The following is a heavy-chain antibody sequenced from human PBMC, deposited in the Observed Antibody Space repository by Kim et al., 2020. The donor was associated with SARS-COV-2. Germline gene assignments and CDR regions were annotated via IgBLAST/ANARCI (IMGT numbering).Heavy chain of an antibody. CDR3: ASTQGMPVTLDY. D-gene: IGHD1-20*01. J-gene: IGHJ4*02. Sequence: GGSLRLSCAASGFTFNSYAMSWVRQAPGKGLEWVSAMSGSGVNTYYADSVRGRFTISRDNSKNTLYLQMNSLRAEDTAVYYCASTQGMPVTLDYYGQG. CDR2: MSGSGVNT. CDR1: GFTFNSYA. V-gene: IGHV3-23*01.